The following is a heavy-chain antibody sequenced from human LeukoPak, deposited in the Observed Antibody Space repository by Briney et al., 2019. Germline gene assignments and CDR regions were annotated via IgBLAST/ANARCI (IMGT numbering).Heavy chain of an antibody. Sequence: PSETLSLTCAVYGGSFSGYYWSWIRQPPGKGLEWIGEINHSGSTNYIPSLKSRVTISVDTSKNQFSLKLSSVTAADTAVYYCARVNQRYCSGGSCYSGSGVYWGQGTLVTVSS. CDR2: INHSGST. J-gene: IGHJ4*02. V-gene: IGHV4-34*01. CDR3: ARVNQRYCSGGSCYSGSGVY. D-gene: IGHD2-15*01. CDR1: GGSFSGYY.